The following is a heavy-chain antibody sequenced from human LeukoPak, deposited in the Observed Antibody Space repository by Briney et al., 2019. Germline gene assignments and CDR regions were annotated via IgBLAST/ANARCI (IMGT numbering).Heavy chain of an antibody. CDR1: GYTFTGYY. Sequence: ASVKVSCKASGYTFTGYYMHWVRQAPGQGLEWMGRINPNSGGTNYAQKFQGRVTMTRDTSISTAYMELSRLRSDDTAVYYCAGESRYDSSGYYDENNWFDPWGQGTLVTVSS. V-gene: IGHV1-2*02. D-gene: IGHD3-22*01. CDR3: AGESRYDSSGYYDENNWFDP. CDR2: INPNSGGT. J-gene: IGHJ5*02.